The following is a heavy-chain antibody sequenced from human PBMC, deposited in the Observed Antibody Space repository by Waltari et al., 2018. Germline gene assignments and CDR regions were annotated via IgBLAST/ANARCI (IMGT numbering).Heavy chain of an antibody. CDR3: ARGGGTVTPYMGY. CDR1: GGSISSSSYY. CDR2: IYYSGST. Sequence: QLQLQESGPGLVKPSETLSLTCTVSGGSISSSSYYWGWIRQPPGKGLAWIGSIYYSGSTYCNPSLKSRVTISVDTTKNQCALKRSSVTAADTAVYYGARGGGTVTPYMGYWGQGTLVTVSS. V-gene: IGHV4-39*07. D-gene: IGHD4-17*01. J-gene: IGHJ4*02.